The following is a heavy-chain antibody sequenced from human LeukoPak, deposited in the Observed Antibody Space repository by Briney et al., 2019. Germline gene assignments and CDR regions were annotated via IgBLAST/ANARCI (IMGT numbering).Heavy chain of an antibody. D-gene: IGHD2-8*01. J-gene: IGHJ4*02. CDR1: GGTFSSYA. CDR2: IIPILGKA. CDR3: ARVENLDCTSGVCYSSESDY. Sequence: SVKVSCKASGGTFSSYAITWVRQAPGQGLVWMGRIIPILGKANYAQKFQGRVTFTADKSTTTAYMELSSLRSEDTAVYYCARVENLDCTSGVCYSSESDYWGQGTLVTVSS. V-gene: IGHV1-69*04.